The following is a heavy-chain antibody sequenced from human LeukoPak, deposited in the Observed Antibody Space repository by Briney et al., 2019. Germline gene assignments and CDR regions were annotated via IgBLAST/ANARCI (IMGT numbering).Heavy chain of an antibody. Sequence: KPSETLSLTCTVSGGSISSYYWSWIRQPAGKGLEWIGYIYTSGGTNYIPSLKGLVTISIDTSKNQFSLKLSSVTAADSAVYYCARLTRLSTSPDRYYLDYWGQGTLVTVSS. V-gene: IGHV4-4*09. CDR1: GGSISSYY. J-gene: IGHJ4*02. CDR3: ARLTRLSTSPDRYYLDY. CDR2: IYTSGGT. D-gene: IGHD6-6*01.